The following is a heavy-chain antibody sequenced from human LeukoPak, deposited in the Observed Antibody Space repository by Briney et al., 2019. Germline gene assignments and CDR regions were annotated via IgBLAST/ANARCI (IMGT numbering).Heavy chain of an antibody. CDR3: AKRGIVIRGVLIIGFHKEAYYFDY. CDR2: ISESGGST. J-gene: IGHJ4*02. CDR1: GITLSNYA. Sequence: GGSLRLSCVVSGITLSNYAMSWVRQAPGKGLEWVSGISESGGSTKYADSVRGRFTISRDNSLNTVYLQMNSLRAEDTAVYFCAKRGIVIRGVLIIGFHKEAYYFDYWGQGILVTVSS. D-gene: IGHD3-10*01. V-gene: IGHV3-23*01.